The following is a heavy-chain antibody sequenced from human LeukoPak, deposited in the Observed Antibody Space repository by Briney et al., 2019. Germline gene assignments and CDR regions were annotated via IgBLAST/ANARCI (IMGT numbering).Heavy chain of an antibody. J-gene: IGHJ4*02. Sequence: GGSLRLSCTASGFTFSHFAKSRVPQAPGKGLEWVSAVSGNGGSTYYADAVKGRFTISRDNSKKTVYLQMDSLRGEDTAVYYCAKRRTTVVSLYSWGQGALVTVSS. V-gene: IGHV3-23*01. CDR2: VSGNGGST. CDR3: AKRRTTVVSLYS. D-gene: IGHD4-23*01. CDR1: GFTFSHFA.